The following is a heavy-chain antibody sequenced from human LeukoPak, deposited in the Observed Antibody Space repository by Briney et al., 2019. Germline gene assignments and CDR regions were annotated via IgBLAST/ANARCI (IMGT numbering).Heavy chain of an antibody. CDR1: GGSISSSSYY. V-gene: IGHV4-39*07. D-gene: IGHD3-10*01. J-gene: IGHJ4*02. CDR3: ARNHYYGSGRGFDY. Sequence: SETLSLTCTVSGGSISSSSYYWGWIRQPPGKGLEWIGSIYYSGSTYYNPSLKSRVTISVDTSKTQFSLKLSSVTAADTAVYYCARNHYYGSGRGFDYWGQGTLVTVSS. CDR2: IYYSGST.